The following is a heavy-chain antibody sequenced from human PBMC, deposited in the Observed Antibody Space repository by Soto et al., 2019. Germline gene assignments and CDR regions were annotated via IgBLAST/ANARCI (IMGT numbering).Heavy chain of an antibody. Sequence: QVQLVQSGAEVKKPGASVKVSCKASGYTFTSYGISWVRQAPGQGLEWMGWISAYNGNTNYAQKLRGRVTMTTDTSTSTAYMELRSLRSDDTAVYYCARDASVDYYDSSGYLRAYYFDYWGQGTLVTVSS. J-gene: IGHJ4*02. D-gene: IGHD3-22*01. CDR1: GYTFTSYG. CDR2: ISAYNGNT. V-gene: IGHV1-18*01. CDR3: ARDASVDYYDSSGYLRAYYFDY.